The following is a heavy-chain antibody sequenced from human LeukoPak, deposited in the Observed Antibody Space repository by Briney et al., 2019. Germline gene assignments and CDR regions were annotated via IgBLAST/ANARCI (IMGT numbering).Heavy chain of an antibody. CDR2: ISYDGSNE. Sequence: GGSLRLSCSASGFAFSSDAMHWVRQAPGRGLEWLAVISYDGSNEDHAESVRGRFTISRNSLRPEDTAVYYCARDLVYSSGWDAGEPYHWGPGNPGIGSS. V-gene: IGHV3-30*04. CDR1: GFAFSSDA. CDR3: ARDLVYSSGWDAGEPYH. J-gene: IGHJ4*03. D-gene: IGHD6-19*01.